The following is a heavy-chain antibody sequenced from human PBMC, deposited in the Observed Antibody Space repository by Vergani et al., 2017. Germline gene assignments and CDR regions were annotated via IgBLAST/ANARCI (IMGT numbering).Heavy chain of an antibody. CDR3: ASVQVRVVIVGATPDAFDI. J-gene: IGHJ3*02. D-gene: IGHD1-26*01. CDR2: IIPIFGTA. V-gene: IGHV1-69*13. Sequence: QVQLVQSGAEVKKPGASVKVSCKASGYTFTSYAISWVRQAPGQGLEWMGGIIPIFGTANYAQKFQGRVTITADESTSTAYMELSSLRSEDTAVYYCASVQVRVVIVGATPDAFDIWGQGTMVTVSS. CDR1: GYTFTSYA.